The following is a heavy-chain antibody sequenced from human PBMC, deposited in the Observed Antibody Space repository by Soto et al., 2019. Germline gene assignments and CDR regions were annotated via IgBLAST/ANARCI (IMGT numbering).Heavy chain of an antibody. CDR2: IYYSGST. V-gene: IGHV4-59*01. CDR1: GGSISSYY. CDR3: ARSHPHGDPFQFDY. J-gene: IGHJ4*02. D-gene: IGHD4-17*01. Sequence: SETLSLTCTVSGGSISSYYWSWIRQPPGKGLEWIGYIYYSGSTNYNPSLKSRVTISVDTSKNQFSLKLSSVTAADTAVYYCARSHPHGDPFQFDYWGQGTLVTVSS.